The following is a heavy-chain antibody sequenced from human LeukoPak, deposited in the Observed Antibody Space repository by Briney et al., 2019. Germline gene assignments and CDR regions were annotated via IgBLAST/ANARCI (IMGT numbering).Heavy chain of an antibody. CDR3: ARDRYGSGYFDY. J-gene: IGHJ4*02. V-gene: IGHV1-69*13. D-gene: IGHD3-10*01. Sequence: ASVKVSCKASGGTFSSYAISWVRQAPGQGLEWMGGIIPIFGTANYAQKFQGRVTITADESTSTAYMELSSLRSEDTAVYYCARDRYGSGYFDYWGQGTLVTVSS. CDR1: GGTFSSYA. CDR2: IIPIFGTA.